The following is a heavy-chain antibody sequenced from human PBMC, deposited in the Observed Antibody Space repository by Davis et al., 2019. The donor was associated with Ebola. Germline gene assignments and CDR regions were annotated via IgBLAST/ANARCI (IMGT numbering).Heavy chain of an antibody. Sequence: SETLSLTCTVSGDSISSYYWSWIRQPPGKGLEWIGYIYYSGSTNYDPSLKSRVTISVDTSKNQFSLKLSSVTAADTAVYYCAGLPMAANYYYDMDVWGQGTTVTVSS. CDR3: AGLPMAANYYYDMDV. D-gene: IGHD6-25*01. J-gene: IGHJ6*02. CDR1: GDSISSYY. CDR2: IYYSGST. V-gene: IGHV4-59*01.